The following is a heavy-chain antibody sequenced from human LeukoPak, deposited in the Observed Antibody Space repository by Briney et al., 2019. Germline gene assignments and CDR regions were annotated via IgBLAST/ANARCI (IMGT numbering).Heavy chain of an antibody. J-gene: IGHJ6*03. D-gene: IGHD6-13*01. V-gene: IGHV3-30*02. CDR1: RFTFTNYW. CDR2: IRYDGSNK. Sequence: GVSLRLSCVGSRFTFTNYWMMWLRQAPGKGLEGVTFIRYDGSNKYYAESVKGRFTISRDNSKNTLYLQMNSLRAEDTAVYYCAKLSGRQQPSMDVWGKGTTVTISS. CDR3: AKLSGRQQPSMDV.